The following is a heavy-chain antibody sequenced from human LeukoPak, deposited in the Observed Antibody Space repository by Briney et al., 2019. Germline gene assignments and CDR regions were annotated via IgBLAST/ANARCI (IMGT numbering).Heavy chain of an antibody. J-gene: IGHJ4*02. CDR1: GGSISSGGYS. V-gene: IGHV4-30-4*07. D-gene: IGHD2-15*01. CDR3: ARGYCSGGSCYFDY. Sequence: SETLSLTCAVSGGSISSGGYSWSWIRQPPGKGLEWIGYIYYSGSTYYNPSLKSRFTISVDTSKNQFSLKLSSVTAADTAVYYCARGYCSGGSCYFDYWGQGTLVTVSS. CDR2: IYYSGST.